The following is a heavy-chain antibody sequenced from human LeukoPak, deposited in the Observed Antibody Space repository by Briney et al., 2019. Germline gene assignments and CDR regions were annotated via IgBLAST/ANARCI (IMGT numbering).Heavy chain of an antibody. V-gene: IGHV3-30*18. CDR1: GFTFSSYG. CDR3: AKDTGCGGDCYSGYFDY. Sequence: GRSLRLSCAASGFTFSSYGMHWVRQAPGKGLEWVAVISYDGSNKYYADSVKGRFTISRDNAKNSLYLQMNSLRAEDMALYYCAKDTGCGGDCYSGYFDYWGQGTLVTVSS. J-gene: IGHJ4*02. CDR2: ISYDGSNK. D-gene: IGHD2-21*01.